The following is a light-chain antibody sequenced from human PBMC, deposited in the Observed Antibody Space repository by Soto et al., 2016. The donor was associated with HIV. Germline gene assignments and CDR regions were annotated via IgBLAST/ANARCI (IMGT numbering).Light chain of an antibody. CDR2: TAS. V-gene: IGKV1-27*01. J-gene: IGKJ4*01. CDR3: QKYNNALT. CDR1: QGISNY. Sequence: DIQMTQSPSSLSASIGDRVTITCRASQGISNYLAWYQQKPGKVPKVLIYTASTLQSGVPSRFSGSGSGTDFTLTISSLQPEDVATYYCQKYNNALTFGGGTKVEL.